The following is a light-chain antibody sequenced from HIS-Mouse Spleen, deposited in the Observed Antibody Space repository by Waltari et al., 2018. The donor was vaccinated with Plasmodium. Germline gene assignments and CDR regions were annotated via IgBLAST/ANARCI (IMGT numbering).Light chain of an antibody. V-gene: IGLV3-10*01. J-gene: IGLJ3*02. CDR1: ALPKKY. Sequence: SYELTQPPSVSVSPGQTARITCSGDALPKKYAYWSQQDSGQAPVLVIYEDSKRPPGIPERFAGSSSGTMATLTISGAQVEDEADYYCYSTDSSGNHRVFGGGTKLTVL. CDR3: YSTDSSGNHRV. CDR2: EDS.